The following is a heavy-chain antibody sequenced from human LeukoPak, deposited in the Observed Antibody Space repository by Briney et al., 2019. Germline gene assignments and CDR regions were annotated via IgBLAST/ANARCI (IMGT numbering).Heavy chain of an antibody. CDR1: GGSISSYY. CDR2: IYYSGST. D-gene: IGHD5-18*01. V-gene: IGHV4-59*01. CDR3: AREGVDTAMALSY. J-gene: IGHJ4*02. Sequence: KPSETLSLTCTVSGGSISSYYWSWIRQPPGKGLEWIGYIYYSGSTNYNPSLKSRVTISVDTSKNQFFLKLSSVTAADTAVYYCAREGVDTAMALSYWGQGTLVTVSS.